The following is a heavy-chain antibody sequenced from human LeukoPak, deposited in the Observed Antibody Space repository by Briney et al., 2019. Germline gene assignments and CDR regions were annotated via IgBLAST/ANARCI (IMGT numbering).Heavy chain of an antibody. CDR2: IYYSGST. V-gene: IGHV4-59*08. Sequence: SETLSLTCNVSGGSISSHYWSWIRQPPGKGLEWIGYIYYSGSTNYNPSLKSRVTISVDTSKNQFSLKLSSVTAADTAVYYCARHGDSSGYYLLDYWGQGTLVTVSS. CDR1: GGSISSHY. CDR3: ARHGDSSGYYLLDY. J-gene: IGHJ4*02. D-gene: IGHD3-22*01.